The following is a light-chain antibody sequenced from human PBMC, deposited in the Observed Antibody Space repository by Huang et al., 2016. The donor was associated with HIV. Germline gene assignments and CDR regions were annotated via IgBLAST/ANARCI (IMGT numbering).Light chain of an antibody. CDR3: QKYFMSPPLT. CDR1: QGIRNS. J-gene: IGKJ4*01. V-gene: IGKV1-NL1*01. Sequence: DIQMTQSPSSLSASVGDRVTITCRASQGIRNSLAWYQQKPGRAPKLLLYAASRVGSGVPSRFSGRGSGTDYTLTISRLQPEDFATYYCQKYFMSPPLTFGGGTKVEIK. CDR2: AAS.